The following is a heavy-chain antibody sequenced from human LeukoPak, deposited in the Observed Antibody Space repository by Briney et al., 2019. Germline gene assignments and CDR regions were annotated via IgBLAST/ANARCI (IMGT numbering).Heavy chain of an antibody. CDR2: IYYSGST. CDR3: ARHGGIASAGTGRDYFDF. Sequence: SETLSLTCTVSGASISDTTYYWGWVRQPPGTGLESIGSIYYSGSTYYNPSLKSRVTISVDRSKNQFSLRVSSVTAADTAVYYCARHGGIASAGTGRDYFDFWGQGTLVTVSS. D-gene: IGHD6-13*01. V-gene: IGHV4-39*01. J-gene: IGHJ4*02. CDR1: GASISDTTYY.